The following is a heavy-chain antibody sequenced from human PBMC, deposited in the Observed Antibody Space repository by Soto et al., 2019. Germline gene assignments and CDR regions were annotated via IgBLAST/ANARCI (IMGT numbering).Heavy chain of an antibody. V-gene: IGHV3-74*01. D-gene: IGHD5-12*01. CDR2: IKGDGSET. CDR1: GFTFSSYW. CDR3: LRGNSGYGNFDY. J-gene: IGHJ4*02. Sequence: GGSLRLSCAASGFTFSSYWMHWVRQAPGKGLVWVSRIKGDGSETNYADSVKGRFTISRDNAKNTLYLQLNCLRAEDTAVYYCLRGNSGYGNFDYWGQGTRVTVSS.